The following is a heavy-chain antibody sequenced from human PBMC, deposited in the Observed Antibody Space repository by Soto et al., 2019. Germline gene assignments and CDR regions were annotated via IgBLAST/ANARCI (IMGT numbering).Heavy chain of an antibody. CDR1: GYNFPNHW. Sequence: VETLKISCKVSGYNFPNHWIGWVRQMPVKGLEWMAIIYPGDSETRYSPSFQGQVTISVDKSISTAYLQWSSLRASDSAMYYCARPAYSYAYLSYTDYWGLGTLVTVSS. J-gene: IGHJ4*02. CDR2: IYPGDSET. V-gene: IGHV5-51*01. CDR3: ARPAYSYAYLSYTDY. D-gene: IGHD3-16*01.